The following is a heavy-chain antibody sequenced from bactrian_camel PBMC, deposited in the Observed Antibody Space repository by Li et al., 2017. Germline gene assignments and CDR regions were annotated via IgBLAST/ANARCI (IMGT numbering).Heavy chain of an antibody. D-gene: IGHD2*01. Sequence: HVQLRESGGGSVEAGGSLILSCAASGYTYSRYCMGWFRQAPGKEREGVAAIGTDGTSTYYADSVKGRFTTSQDSAKKQLFLQMNRLKPEDSAVYYCASYRESRTYCSGGFRSTSDFGYWGHGTQVTVS. J-gene: IGHJ6*01. V-gene: IGHV3S1*01. CDR3: ASYRESRTYCSGGFRSTSDFGY. CDR1: GYTYSRYC. CDR2: IGTDGTST.